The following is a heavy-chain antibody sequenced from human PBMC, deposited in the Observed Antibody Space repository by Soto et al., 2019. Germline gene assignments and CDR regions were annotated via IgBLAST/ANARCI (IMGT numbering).Heavy chain of an antibody. Sequence: QVQLVQSGAEVKKPGASVKVSCKASGYTFTSYGVSWVRQAPGQGLEWMGWVRGYNGNTNYAQKLQRTLTMTTDTSTSTAYIELRSPRSDDTAVYYCARAGKYYYGSGSPYYYGMDVWGQGITVTVSS. CDR3: ARAGKYYYGSGSPYYYGMDV. V-gene: IGHV1-18*04. D-gene: IGHD3-10*01. J-gene: IGHJ6*02. CDR1: GYTFTSYG. CDR2: VRGYNGNT.